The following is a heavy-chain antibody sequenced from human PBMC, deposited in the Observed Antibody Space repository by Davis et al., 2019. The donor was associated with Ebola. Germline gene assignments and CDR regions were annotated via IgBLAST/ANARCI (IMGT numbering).Heavy chain of an antibody. V-gene: IGHV1-18*01. D-gene: IGHD3-3*01. CDR2: ISAYNGNT. CDR1: GYTFTSYG. Sequence: AASVKVSCKASGYTFTSYGISWVRQAPGQGLEWMGWISAYNGNTNYAQKLQGRVTMTTDTSTSTAYMELRSLRSDDTAVYYCASGDDEWLFNAFDIWGQGTMVTVSS. CDR3: ASGDDEWLFNAFDI. J-gene: IGHJ3*02.